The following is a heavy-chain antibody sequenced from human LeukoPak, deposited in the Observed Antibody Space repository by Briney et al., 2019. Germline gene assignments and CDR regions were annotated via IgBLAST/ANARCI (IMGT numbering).Heavy chain of an antibody. Sequence: SETLSLTCTVSIGSFSSSSYFWGWIRQPPGRGLEWIGSIYYSGNTYYNPSLKSRVTISVDTSKNQFSLRLSSVTAADTAVFYCARHVREYYYDSGGYSDPWGQGTLVTVSS. CDR3: ARHVREYYYDSGGYSDP. CDR1: IGSFSSSSYF. V-gene: IGHV4-39*01. CDR2: IYYSGNT. J-gene: IGHJ5*02. D-gene: IGHD3-22*01.